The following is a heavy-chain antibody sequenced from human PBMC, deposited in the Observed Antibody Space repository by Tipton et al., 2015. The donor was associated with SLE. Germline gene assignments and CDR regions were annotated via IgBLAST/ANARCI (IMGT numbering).Heavy chain of an antibody. CDR1: GFTFFNDA. CDR3: ARPVGITDYFDY. Sequence: QLVQSGGGSAQPGRSLRLSCTASGFTFFNDAMHWVRQAPGKGLEWVAVISYDGSSKYYADSVKGRFTISRDNSKKTLFLQMNSLRVEDTAVYYCARPVGITDYFDYWGQGTLVAVSS. J-gene: IGHJ4*02. V-gene: IGHV3-30*04. D-gene: IGHD3-22*01. CDR2: ISYDGSSK.